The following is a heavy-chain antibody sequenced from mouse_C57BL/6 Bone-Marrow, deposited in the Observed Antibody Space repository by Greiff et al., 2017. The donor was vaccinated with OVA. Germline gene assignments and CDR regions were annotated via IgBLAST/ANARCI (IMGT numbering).Heavy chain of an antibody. D-gene: IGHD4-1*01. CDR2: IYPGGGYT. Sequence: QVQLKESGAELVRPGTSVKMSCKASGYTFTNYWIGWAKQRPGHGLEWIGDIYPGGGYTNYNEKFKGKATLTADKSSSTAYMQFSSLTSEDSAIYYCARSNWDQAWLAYWGQGTLVTVSA. CDR3: ARSNWDQAWLAY. V-gene: IGHV1-63*01. CDR1: GYTFTNYW. J-gene: IGHJ3*01.